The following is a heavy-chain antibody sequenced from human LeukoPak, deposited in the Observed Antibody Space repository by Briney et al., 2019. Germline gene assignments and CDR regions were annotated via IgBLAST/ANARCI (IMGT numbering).Heavy chain of an antibody. Sequence: GGSLRLSCAASGFTFNSYAMSWVRQAPGKGLEWVSAISGSGGSTDYADSVKGRFTISRDNSKNTLYLQMNSLRAEDTAIYYCAKVDYSNYQDWGRGTLVTVSS. D-gene: IGHD4-11*01. CDR1: GFTFNSYA. CDR2: ISGSGGST. V-gene: IGHV3-23*01. CDR3: AKVDYSNYQD. J-gene: IGHJ4*02.